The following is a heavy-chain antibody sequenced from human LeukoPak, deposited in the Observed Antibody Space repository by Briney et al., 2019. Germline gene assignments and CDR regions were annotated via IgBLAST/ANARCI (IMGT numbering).Heavy chain of an antibody. D-gene: IGHD1-26*01. V-gene: IGHV4-4*02. Sequence: SGTLSLTCAVSGGSISSSNWWSWVRQPPGKGLEWIGEIYHSGSTNYNPSLKSRVTISVDKSKNQFSLKLSSVTAADTAVYYCASRMSGCYWGGYNWFDPWGQGTLVTVSS. CDR3: ASRMSGCYWGGYNWFDP. J-gene: IGHJ5*02. CDR2: IYHSGST. CDR1: GGSISSSNW.